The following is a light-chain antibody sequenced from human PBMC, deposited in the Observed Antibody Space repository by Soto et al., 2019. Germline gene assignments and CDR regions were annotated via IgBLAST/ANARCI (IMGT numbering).Light chain of an antibody. CDR1: SSDIGAGYD. J-gene: IGLJ3*02. CDR3: QSYDSSLSSWV. CDR2: GNN. V-gene: IGLV1-40*01. Sequence: QSVLTQPPSVSGAPGQRVTISCTGSSSDIGAGYDVHWYQQLPGTAPKLIIYGNNIRTLGVPDRFSASKSGTSAYLVITGLQAEDEADFYCQSYDSSLSSWVFGGGTKVTVL.